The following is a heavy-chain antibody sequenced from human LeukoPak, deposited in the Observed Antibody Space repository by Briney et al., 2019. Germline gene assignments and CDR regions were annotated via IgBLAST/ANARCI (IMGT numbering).Heavy chain of an antibody. CDR1: GFTFRRYW. J-gene: IGHJ4*02. D-gene: IGHD2-2*01. CDR2: INEDGNKK. Sequence: GGSLRLSCTASGFTFRRYWMSWVRQAPGKGLEWVANINEDGNKKYYVDSVKGRFTVSRDNTKNSLYLQMNSLRAEDTAVYYCARGCTTTSCYDYWGQGTLVSVSS. CDR3: ARGCTTTSCYDY. V-gene: IGHV3-7*01.